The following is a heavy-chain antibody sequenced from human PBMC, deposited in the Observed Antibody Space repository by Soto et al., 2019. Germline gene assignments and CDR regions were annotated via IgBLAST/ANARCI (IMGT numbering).Heavy chain of an antibody. CDR2: IYWDDDK. CDR1: GFSLSTNGVG. V-gene: IGHV2-5*02. Sequence: QITLKESGPTLVKPKQTLTLTCTFSGFSLSTNGVGVGWIRQPPRKALEWLTLIYWDDDKRYSPSLTGSRLTITKDTSKNQVVLTMTNMDPEDTAMYYCAHIGRLPVGWGQGTLVTVSS. J-gene: IGHJ4*02. D-gene: IGHD1-1*01. CDR3: AHIGRLPVG.